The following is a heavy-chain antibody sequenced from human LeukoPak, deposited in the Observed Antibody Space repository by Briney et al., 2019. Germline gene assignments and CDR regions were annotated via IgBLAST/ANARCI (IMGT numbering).Heavy chain of an antibody. CDR3: ARESVVRGGDWFDP. Sequence: SQTLSLTCTVSGGSISSGSYYWSWIRQPAGKGLEWIGRIYTSGSTNYNPSLKSRVPISVDTSKNQLSLKLSSVTAADTAVYYCARESVVRGGDWFDPWGQGTLVTVSS. CDR2: IYTSGST. V-gene: IGHV4-61*02. J-gene: IGHJ5*02. CDR1: GGSISSGSYY. D-gene: IGHD3-10*01.